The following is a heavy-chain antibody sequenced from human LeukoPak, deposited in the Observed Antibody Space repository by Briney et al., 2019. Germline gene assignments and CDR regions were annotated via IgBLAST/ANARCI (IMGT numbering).Heavy chain of an antibody. CDR3: ARDLDNARSGWYPDAFDI. D-gene: IGHD6-19*01. J-gene: IGHJ3*02. V-gene: IGHV3-7*01. Sequence: GGSLRLSCAASGFTFSSYWMSWVRQAPGKGLEWVANIKQDGSEKYYVDSVKGRFTISRDNAKNSLYLQMNSLRAEDTAVYYCARDLDNARSGWYPDAFDIWGQGTMVTVSS. CDR1: GFTFSSYW. CDR2: IKQDGSEK.